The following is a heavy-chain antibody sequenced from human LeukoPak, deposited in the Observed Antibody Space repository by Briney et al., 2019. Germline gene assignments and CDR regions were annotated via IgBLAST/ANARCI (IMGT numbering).Heavy chain of an antibody. V-gene: IGHV3-9*01. D-gene: IGHD2/OR15-2a*01. Sequence: GGSLRLSCAASGFTFDDYAMHWVRQAPGKGLEWVSGISWNSGSIGYADSVKGRFTISRDNAKNSLYLQMNSLRAEDTAVYYCTRDATYYLRYGYFDYWGQGTLVTVSS. CDR3: TRDATYYLRYGYFDY. CDR1: GFTFDDYA. CDR2: ISWNSGSI. J-gene: IGHJ4*02.